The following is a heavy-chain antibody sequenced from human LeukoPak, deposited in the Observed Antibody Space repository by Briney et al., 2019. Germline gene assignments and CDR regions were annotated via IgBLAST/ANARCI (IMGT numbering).Heavy chain of an antibody. CDR3: ARHLPPHWFDP. J-gene: IGHJ5*02. V-gene: IGHV4-34*01. CDR1: GGSFSGYY. CDR2: INHSGST. Sequence: PSETLSLTCAVYGGSFSGYYWSWIRQPPGKGLEWIGEINHSGSTNYNPSLKSRVTISVDTSKNQFSLKLSSVTAADTAVYYCARHLPPHWFDPWGQGTLVTVSS.